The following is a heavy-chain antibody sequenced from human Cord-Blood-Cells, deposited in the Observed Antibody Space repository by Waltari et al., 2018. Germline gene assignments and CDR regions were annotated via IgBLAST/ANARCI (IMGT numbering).Heavy chain of an antibody. D-gene: IGHD3-10*01. CDR3: ARRGGLGWYFDL. J-gene: IGHJ2*01. Sequence: QVQLQESGPGLVKPSETLSLTCAVSGYSISSGYYWGWIRQPPGKGLEWIGSIYHSGSTYCNPSLKSRVTISVDTSKNQFSLKLSSVTAADTAVYYCARRGGLGWYFDLWGRGTLVTVSS. CDR1: GYSISSGYY. V-gene: IGHV4-38-2*01. CDR2: IYHSGST.